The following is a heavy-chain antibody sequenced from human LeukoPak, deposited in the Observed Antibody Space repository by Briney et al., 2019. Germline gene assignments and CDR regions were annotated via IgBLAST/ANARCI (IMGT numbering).Heavy chain of an antibody. V-gene: IGHV3-30*04. D-gene: IGHD6-19*01. CDR2: ISFDGSNK. CDR3: ARGTGWYVDY. CDR1: GFSFRSYA. Sequence: GGSLRLSCSASGFSFRSYAMHWVRQAPGKGLEWLAIISFDGSNKDFADSVKGRFTISRDNSKDTLYLQMDSLRPEDKAVYYCARGTGWYVDYWGQGTLVTVSS. J-gene: IGHJ4*02.